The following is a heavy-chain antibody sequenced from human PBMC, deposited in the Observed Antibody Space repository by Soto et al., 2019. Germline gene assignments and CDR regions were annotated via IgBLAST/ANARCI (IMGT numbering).Heavy chain of an antibody. Sequence: QVQLQESGPGLVKASQTLSLTCTVSGASVNSGDYYWSWVRQPPGRGLEWIGYLHYSETIYYNPSLKSRVQILVETFKNRFSLEVSSVTAADTAVYYCARAHRYYDYPDIWGQGTTVTVSS. D-gene: IGHD3-22*01. V-gene: IGHV4-30-4*01. CDR3: ARAHRYYDYPDI. J-gene: IGHJ3*02. CDR2: LHYSETI. CDR1: GASVNSGDYY.